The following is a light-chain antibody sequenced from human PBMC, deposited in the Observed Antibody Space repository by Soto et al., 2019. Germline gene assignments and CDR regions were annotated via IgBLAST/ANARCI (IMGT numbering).Light chain of an antibody. CDR1: QSVSSN. J-gene: IGKJ1*01. CDR2: GAS. Sequence: ILMTQSPSTLSVYPGERATLSCRASQSVSSNLAWYQQKPGQAPRLLIYGASTRATGIPARFSGSGSGTEFTLTISSLQSEDFAVYYCQQYNNWPCTFGQGTKVDIK. V-gene: IGKV3-15*01. CDR3: QQYNNWPCT.